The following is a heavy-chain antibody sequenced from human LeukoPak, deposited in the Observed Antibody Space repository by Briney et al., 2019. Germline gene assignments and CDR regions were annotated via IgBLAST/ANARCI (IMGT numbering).Heavy chain of an antibody. D-gene: IGHD6-19*01. CDR3: AKVSIAVAGTDLIDY. CDR1: GFTFSSYA. Sequence: GGSLRLSCAASGFTFSSYAMSWVRQAPGKWLEWVSAISGSGGSTYYADSVKGRFTISRDNSKNTLYLQMNSLRAEDTAVYYCAKVSIAVAGTDLIDYWGQGTLVTVSS. J-gene: IGHJ4*02. V-gene: IGHV3-23*01. CDR2: ISGSGGST.